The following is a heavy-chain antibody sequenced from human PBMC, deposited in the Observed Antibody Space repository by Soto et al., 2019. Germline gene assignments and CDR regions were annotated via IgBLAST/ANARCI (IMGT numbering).Heavy chain of an antibody. V-gene: IGHV4-4*02. CDR1: GGTFTSNNM. D-gene: IGHD1-7*01. CDR2: IYRTGST. CDR3: ASRDPGTSVDY. J-gene: IGHJ4*02. Sequence: KTSETLSLTCAVSGGTFTSNNMWSWVREPPGERLEWIGEIYRTGSTNYNPSLKSRVTISLDKSENQISLKVTSLTAADTAVYYCASRDPGTSVDYWGQGTLVTRLL.